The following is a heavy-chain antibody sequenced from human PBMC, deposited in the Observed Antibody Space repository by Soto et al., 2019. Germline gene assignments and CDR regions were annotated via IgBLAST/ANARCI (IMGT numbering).Heavy chain of an antibody. CDR2: IDPSDSYT. D-gene: IGHD3-22*01. Sequence: PGESLKISCKGSGYSFTSYWISWVRQMPGKGLEWMGRIDPSDSYTRYSPSFQGQVTISADKSISTAYLQWSSLKASDTAMYYCARRTGYYDSSGYNQAWDAFDIWGQGTMVTVSS. CDR3: ARRTGYYDSSGYNQAWDAFDI. V-gene: IGHV5-10-1*04. J-gene: IGHJ3*02. CDR1: GYSFTSYW.